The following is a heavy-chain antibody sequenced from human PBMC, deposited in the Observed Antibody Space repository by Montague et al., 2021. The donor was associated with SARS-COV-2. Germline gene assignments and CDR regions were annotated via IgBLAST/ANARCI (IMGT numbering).Heavy chain of an antibody. CDR2: INWNGGDT. J-gene: IGHJ4*02. CDR1: GFTFTDYI. D-gene: IGHD1-26*01. V-gene: IGHV3-20*04. Sequence: SLRLSCAASGFTFTDYIMNWVRQVPGKGLEWVSGINWNGGDTGYADSVKGRFTISRDNAKNSLYLQMNSLRDEDTAFYYCARVKVGATIDYWGQGTLVTVSS. CDR3: ARVKVGATIDY.